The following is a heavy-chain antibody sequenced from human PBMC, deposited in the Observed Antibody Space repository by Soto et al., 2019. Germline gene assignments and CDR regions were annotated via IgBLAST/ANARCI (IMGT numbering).Heavy chain of an antibody. V-gene: IGHV4-31*03. Sequence: QVQLQESGPGLVKPSQTLSLTCTVSGGSISSGGYYWSWLRQHPGKGLEWIGYTFDSGTTYYNPSLKSRVTISVDQSKSQFSLRLTSVTATDTAVYYCARQASGWYPDYWGQGTLVTVSS. J-gene: IGHJ4*02. CDR3: ARQASGWYPDY. CDR1: GGSISSGGYY. D-gene: IGHD6-19*01. CDR2: TFDSGTT.